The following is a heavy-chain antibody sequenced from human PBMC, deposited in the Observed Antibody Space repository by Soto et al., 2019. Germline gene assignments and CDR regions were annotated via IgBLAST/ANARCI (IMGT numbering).Heavy chain of an antibody. CDR3: VRDHDLYVRHFRN. CDR2: IKDDGSEI. J-gene: IGHJ1*01. Sequence: EVQLVESGGGLVQPGGSLRLSCVASGFIFSTSWMTWVRQAPGKGLEWVANIKDDGSEIYYVASVRGRFTISRDNARSTLYLQMNNLRAEDTAHYYCVRDHDLYVRHFRNWGQGTLVTVSS. CDR1: GFIFSTSW. V-gene: IGHV3-7*01. D-gene: IGHD1-1*01.